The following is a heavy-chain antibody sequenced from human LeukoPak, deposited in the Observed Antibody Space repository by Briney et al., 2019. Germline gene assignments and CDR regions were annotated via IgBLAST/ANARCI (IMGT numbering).Heavy chain of an antibody. Sequence: GGSLRLSCAASGFTFSSYAMSWVRQAPGKGLEWVSAISGSGGSTYYADSVKGRFTISRDNSKNTLYLQMNSLRAEDTAVYYCAKAIAARGKRYDAFDIWGQGTMVTVSS. CDR3: AKAIAARGKRYDAFDI. CDR1: GFTFSSYA. J-gene: IGHJ3*02. CDR2: ISGSGGST. D-gene: IGHD6-6*01. V-gene: IGHV3-23*01.